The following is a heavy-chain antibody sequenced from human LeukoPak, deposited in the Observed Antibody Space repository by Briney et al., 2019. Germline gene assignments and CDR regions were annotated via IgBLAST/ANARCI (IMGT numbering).Heavy chain of an antibody. V-gene: IGHV3-23*01. D-gene: IGHD6-19*01. CDR2: ISGSGGST. J-gene: IGHJ5*02. Sequence: GGSLRLSCAASGFTFWSYAMSWVRQAPGKGLEWVSAISGSGGSTYYADSVKGRFTISRDNSKNTLYLQMNSLRAEDTAVYYCTKIAVAGTWFDPWGQGTLVTVSS. CDR1: GFTFWSYA. CDR3: TKIAVAGTWFDP.